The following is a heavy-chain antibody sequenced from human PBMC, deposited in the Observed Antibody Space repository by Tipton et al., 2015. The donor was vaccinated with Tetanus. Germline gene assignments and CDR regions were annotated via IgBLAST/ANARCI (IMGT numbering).Heavy chain of an antibody. Sequence: SLRLSCAASGFGVSRKYMTWVRQAPGKGLEWVSLTYGDGSTYYADSVKGRFTISRDNSKNTLYLQMSNLRAEDTAVYYCARDYPDFDYWGQGTLVTVSS. CDR1: GFGVSRKY. J-gene: IGHJ4*02. CDR3: ARDYPDFDY. V-gene: IGHV3-53*01. CDR2: TYGDGST. D-gene: IGHD3-16*02.